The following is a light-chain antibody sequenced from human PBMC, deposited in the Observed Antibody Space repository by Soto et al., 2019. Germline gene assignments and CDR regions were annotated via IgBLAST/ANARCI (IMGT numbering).Light chain of an antibody. CDR3: CSYAGSSTFVV. Sequence: SALTQPASVSGSPGQSITLSCTGTSGDVGTYKLVSWYQHHPGKVPRLMIYEGTKRPSGVSDRFSGSKSGNTASLTISGLQAEDEADYYCCSYAGSSTFVVFGGGTKLTVL. J-gene: IGLJ2*01. CDR2: EGT. V-gene: IGLV2-23*03. CDR1: SGDVGTYKL.